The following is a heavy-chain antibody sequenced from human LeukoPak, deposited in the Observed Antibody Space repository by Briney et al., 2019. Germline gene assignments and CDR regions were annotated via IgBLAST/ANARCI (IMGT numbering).Heavy chain of an antibody. CDR1: GFTFSSYA. V-gene: IGHV3-23*01. J-gene: IGHJ4*02. D-gene: IGHD7-27*01. CDR2: ISDTYGST. CDR3: TRVYGNWGTFDA. Sequence: GGSLRLSCAASGFTFSSYAVGWVRQAPGKGLEWVSSISDTYGSTYYATPVKGRFTISRDNSKNMVYLEMNSLRVEDTAVYYCTRVYGNWGTFDAWGQGTLVTVSS.